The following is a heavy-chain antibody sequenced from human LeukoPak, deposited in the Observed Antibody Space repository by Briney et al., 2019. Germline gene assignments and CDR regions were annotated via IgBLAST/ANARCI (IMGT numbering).Heavy chain of an antibody. J-gene: IGHJ5*01. CDR2: LRAYNGNT. V-gene: IGHV1-18*01. CDR3: AYCGGDCYSRWFDP. Sequence: ASVKVSCKASGYTFTSYGISWVRQSPGQGLDGMGWLRAYNGNTTHPQHLQGRVTLTTDTSTSPAYMELRSLRSDDPAVYYCAYCGGDCYSRWFDPWGQGTLVTVSS. D-gene: IGHD2-21*02. CDR1: GYTFTSYG.